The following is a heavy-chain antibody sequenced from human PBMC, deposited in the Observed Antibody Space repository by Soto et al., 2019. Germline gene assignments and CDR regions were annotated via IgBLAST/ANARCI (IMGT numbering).Heavy chain of an antibody. CDR3: ARGERLFHRSFDY. CDR2: RYDDGST. Sequence: SESLSLICTVSGPSIRSSTYYWVCIRQPPGKGLEWILSRYDDGSTFDNPSLNSRGTISVDTSKNQFSLKLTAVTAADTAVYFSARGERLFHRSFDYWGQRSLVTVSS. D-gene: IGHD2-15*01. CDR1: GPSIRSSTYY. J-gene: IGHJ5*01. V-gene: IGHV4-39*01.